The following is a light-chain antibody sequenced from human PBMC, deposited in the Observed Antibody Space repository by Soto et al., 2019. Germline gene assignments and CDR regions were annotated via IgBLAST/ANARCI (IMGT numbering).Light chain of an antibody. CDR1: SGHSNYA. J-gene: IGLJ1*01. CDR3: QTWGTGIHGV. CDR2: VNSDGSH. V-gene: IGLV4-69*02. Sequence: QAVVTQSPSASASLGASVKLTCSVSSGHSNYAVAWHQQQQEKGPRYLKEVNSDGSHNKGDAIPDRFSGSSSGAERYLTIASLPSEDATDYYCQTWGTGIHGVFGTGTNLTVL.